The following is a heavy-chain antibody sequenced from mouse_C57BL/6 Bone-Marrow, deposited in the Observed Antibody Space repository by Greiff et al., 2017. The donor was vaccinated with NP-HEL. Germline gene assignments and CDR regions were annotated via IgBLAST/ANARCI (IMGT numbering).Heavy chain of an antibody. J-gene: IGHJ4*01. CDR2: INPYNGGT. CDR3: ARAFYYGSSYDAMDY. Sequence: EVQLQQSGPVLVKPGASVKMSCKASGYTFTDYYMNWVKQSHGKSLEWIGVINPYNGGTSYNQKFKGKATLTVDKSSSTAYMELNSLTSEDSAVYYCARAFYYGSSYDAMDYWGQGTSVTVSS. CDR1: GYTFTDYY. D-gene: IGHD1-1*01. V-gene: IGHV1-19*01.